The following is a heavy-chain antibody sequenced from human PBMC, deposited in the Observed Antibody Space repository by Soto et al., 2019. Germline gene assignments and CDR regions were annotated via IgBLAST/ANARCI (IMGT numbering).Heavy chain of an antibody. J-gene: IGHJ3*02. V-gene: IGHV4-59*01. CDR1: GGSISSYY. D-gene: IGHD3-10*01. CDR2: IYYSGST. CDR3: ALAYGSGSYMVLDAFDI. Sequence: SETLSLTCTVSGGSISSYYWSWIRQPPGKGLEWIGYIYYSGSTNYNPSLKSRVNISVDTSKNQSSLKLSSVTAADTAVYYCALAYGSGSYMVLDAFDIWGQGTMVTIS.